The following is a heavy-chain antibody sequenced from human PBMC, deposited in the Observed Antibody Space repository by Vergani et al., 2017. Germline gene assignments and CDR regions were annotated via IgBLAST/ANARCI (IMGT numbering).Heavy chain of an antibody. J-gene: IGHJ4*02. CDR2: ISYDGSNK. Sequence: VQLVESGGGVVQPGRSLRLSCAASGFTFSSYGMHWVRQAPGKGLEWVAVISYDGSNKYYADSVKGRFTISRDNSKNTLYLQMNSLRAEDTAVYYCAKDICSSTSCYVADYWGQGTLVTVSS. CDR3: AKDICSSTSCYVADY. V-gene: IGHV3-30*18. CDR1: GFTFSSYG. D-gene: IGHD2-2*01.